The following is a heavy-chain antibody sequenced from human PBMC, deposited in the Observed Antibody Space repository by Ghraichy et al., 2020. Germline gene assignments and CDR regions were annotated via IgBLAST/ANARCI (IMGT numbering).Heavy chain of an antibody. J-gene: IGHJ3*02. V-gene: IGHV3-33*01. D-gene: IGHD6-19*01. CDR2: IWNDGTTK. Sequence: SLRLSCAASEFTFSIYSMHWVRQAPGKGLEWMIVIWNDGTTKYYADSVKGRFAISRDNSKNTLYLQMNSLRAEDTAVYYCARENSVAGTRAFDIWGQGTMVTVSS. CDR3: ARENSVAGTRAFDI. CDR1: EFTFSIYS.